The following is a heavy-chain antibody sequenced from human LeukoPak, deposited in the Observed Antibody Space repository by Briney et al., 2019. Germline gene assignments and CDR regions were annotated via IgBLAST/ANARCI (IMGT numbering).Heavy chain of an antibody. V-gene: IGHV4-39*01. J-gene: IGHJ4*02. CDR1: GDSISSSSYY. D-gene: IGHD3-10*01. Sequence: SETLSLTCIVSGDSISSSSYYWGWIRQPPGKGLEWIGSIYYSGSTYYNPSPKSRVTISVDTSKNQFSLKLSSVTAADTAVYYCARGSFYGYRPEWDYWGQGTLVTVSS. CDR3: ARGSFYGYRPEWDY. CDR2: IYYSGST.